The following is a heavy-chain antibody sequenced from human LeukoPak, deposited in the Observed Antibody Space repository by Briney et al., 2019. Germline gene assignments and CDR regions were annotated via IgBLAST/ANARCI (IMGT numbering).Heavy chain of an antibody. Sequence: SVKVSYKDSGGTFSSYAISWVGQAPGQGGEWVGGIIPILGTANYAQKFQGRVTITADESTSTAYMELSSLRSEDTAVYYCAREVYYDIFTGYRNWFDPWGQGTLVTVSS. CDR3: AREVYYDIFTGYRNWFDP. CDR2: IIPILGTA. J-gene: IGHJ5*02. CDR1: GGTFSSYA. D-gene: IGHD3-9*01. V-gene: IGHV1-69*01.